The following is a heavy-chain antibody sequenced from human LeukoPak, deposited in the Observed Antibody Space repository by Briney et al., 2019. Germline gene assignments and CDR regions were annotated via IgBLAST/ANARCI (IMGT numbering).Heavy chain of an antibody. CDR1: GFTFGSYA. CDR2: ISGTGVTT. V-gene: IGHV3-23*01. D-gene: IGHD4-17*01. Sequence: PGGSLRLSCAASGFTFGSYAMSWVRQAPGMGLEWVSTISGTGVTTYYADSVKGRFTISRDNSKNTLSLQMNSLRAEDTAVYYCARETPPDYGDYGSFDYWGQGTLVTVSS. J-gene: IGHJ4*02. CDR3: ARETPPDYGDYGSFDY.